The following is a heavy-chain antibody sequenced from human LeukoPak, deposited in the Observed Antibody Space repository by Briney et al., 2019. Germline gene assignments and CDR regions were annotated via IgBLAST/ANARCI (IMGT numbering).Heavy chain of an antibody. CDR1: GYTLTELS. J-gene: IGHJ1*01. Sequence: ASVKVSCKVSGYTLTELSMHWVRQAPGKGLVWMGGFDPEDGETIYAQKFQGRVTMTEDTSTDTAYMELSSLRSEDTAVYYCATVRLHYYGSSGYFQHWGQGTLVTVSS. D-gene: IGHD3-22*01. CDR3: ATVRLHYYGSSGYFQH. V-gene: IGHV1-24*01. CDR2: FDPEDGET.